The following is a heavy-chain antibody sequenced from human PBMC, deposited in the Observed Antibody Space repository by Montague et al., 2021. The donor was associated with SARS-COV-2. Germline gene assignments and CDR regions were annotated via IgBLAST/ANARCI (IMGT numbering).Heavy chain of an antibody. Sequence: SLRLSCAASGFTFSSYEMNWVRQAPGKGLEWVSYISSSGSTIYYXDSXKGRFTISRDNAKNSLYLQMNSLRAEDTAVYYCARDRPWIQLWSYYYYGMDVWGQGTTVTVSS. J-gene: IGHJ6*02. CDR3: ARDRPWIQLWSYYYYGMDV. D-gene: IGHD5-18*01. CDR2: ISSSGSTI. V-gene: IGHV3-48*03. CDR1: GFTFSSYE.